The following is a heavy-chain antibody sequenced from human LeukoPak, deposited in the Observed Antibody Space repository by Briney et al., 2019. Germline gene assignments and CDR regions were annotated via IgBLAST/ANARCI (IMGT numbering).Heavy chain of an antibody. Sequence: ASVKVSCKVSGYTLTELSMHWVRQAPGKGLEWMGGSDPEDGETIYAQKFQGRVTMTEDTSTDTAYMELSSLRSVDTAVYYCAGRGRDYYYGMDVWGKGTTVTVSS. CDR1: GYTLTELS. CDR3: AGRGRDYYYGMDV. V-gene: IGHV1-24*01. CDR2: SDPEDGET. J-gene: IGHJ6*04.